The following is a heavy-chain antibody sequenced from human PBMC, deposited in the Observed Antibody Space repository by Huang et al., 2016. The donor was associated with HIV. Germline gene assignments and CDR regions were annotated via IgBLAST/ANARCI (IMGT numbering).Heavy chain of an antibody. Sequence: EEQLVESGGGLVQPGGSLRLSCAASGFSFSSCNMNWVRQAPGKGLEGLSYMREDGSVITYADSVKGRFTVSRDNAKNSLYLQMDSLRAEDTAVYYCARGYSSSWLYNWGQGTLVTVSS. CDR3: ARGYSSSWLYN. CDR1: GFSFSSCN. J-gene: IGHJ4*02. V-gene: IGHV3-48*01. CDR2: MREDGSVI. D-gene: IGHD6-13*01.